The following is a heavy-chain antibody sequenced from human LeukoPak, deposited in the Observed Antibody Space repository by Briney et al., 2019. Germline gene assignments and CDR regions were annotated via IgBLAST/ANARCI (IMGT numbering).Heavy chain of an antibody. CDR3: VSTPAIRRLNF. V-gene: IGHV3-11*01. J-gene: IGHJ4*02. CDR1: GLSITDYY. D-gene: IGHD2-2*02. Sequence: GGSLRLSCAASGLSITDYYMSWIRQAAGGGLQWIAYISSVTSAIHYANSMKGRFTMSRDSAKNSVYLQMNSLRTEDTAMYFCVSTPAIRRLNFWGQGTLVTVSS. CDR2: ISSVTSAI.